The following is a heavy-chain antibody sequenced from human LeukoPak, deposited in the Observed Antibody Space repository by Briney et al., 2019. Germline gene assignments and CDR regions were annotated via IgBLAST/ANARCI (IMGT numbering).Heavy chain of an antibody. CDR2: IYWGVGGER. CDR1: GFSLSTNGEA. D-gene: IGHD3-3*01. V-gene: IGHV2-5*02. CDR3: AHTFYDSFSGLHDAFDV. J-gene: IGHJ3*01. Sequence: SGPTLVNPTQTLTLTGSFSGFSLSTNGEAGGRSLQPPGQALEGLALIYWGVGGERRYNSSLKNGVNITRATSKTLVVLTMTNVDPADTATYYCAHTFYDSFSGLHDAFDVWGPGTMVTVS.